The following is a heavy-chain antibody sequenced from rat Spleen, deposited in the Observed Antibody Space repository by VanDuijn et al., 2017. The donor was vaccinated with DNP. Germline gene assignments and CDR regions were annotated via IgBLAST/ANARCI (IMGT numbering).Heavy chain of an antibody. J-gene: IGHJ2*01. CDR2: ISPSGDST. CDR3: IRWNSGHFDY. V-gene: IGHV5S23*01. CDR1: GFIFSNYD. Sequence: EVQLVESGGGLVQPGRSLKLSCAASGFIFSNYDMAWVRQAPTKGLEWVASISPSGDSTYYRDSVKGRFTVSRDNANRSLYLQMDSLRSEDTATYYCIRWNSGHFDYWGQGVMVTVSS. D-gene: IGHD4-3*01.